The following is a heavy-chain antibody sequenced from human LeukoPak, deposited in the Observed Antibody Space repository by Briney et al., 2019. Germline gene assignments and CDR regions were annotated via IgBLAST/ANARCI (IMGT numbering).Heavy chain of an antibody. Sequence: GASVKVSCKASGYTFTGYYVHWVRQAPGQGLEWMAWINTASGVANYAQQFQGRVTMTRDTSISTAYMELSRLRSDDAAVYYCARHRDFDSTGYYYPLFDYWGQGTLVTVSS. D-gene: IGHD3-22*01. CDR2: INTASGVA. J-gene: IGHJ4*02. V-gene: IGHV1-2*02. CDR1: GYTFTGYY. CDR3: ARHRDFDSTGYYYPLFDY.